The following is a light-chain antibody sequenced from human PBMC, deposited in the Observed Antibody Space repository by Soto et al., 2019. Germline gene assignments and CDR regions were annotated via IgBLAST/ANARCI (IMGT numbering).Light chain of an antibody. CDR1: SSDIGAYNY. CDR3: TSWTTSTTMI. J-gene: IGLJ2*01. CDR2: DVN. V-gene: IGLV2-14*03. Sequence: QSVLTQPASVSGSPGQSITISCTGTSSDIGAYNYVSWYQQHPGKAPKLMIYDVNIRPSGVSNRFSGSKSGNTASLTISGLQAEDEADYYCTSWTTSTTMIFGGGTKRTGL.